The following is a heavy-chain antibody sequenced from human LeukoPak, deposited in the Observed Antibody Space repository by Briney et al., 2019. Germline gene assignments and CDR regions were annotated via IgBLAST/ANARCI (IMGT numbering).Heavy chain of an antibody. CDR3: ARDNNIVVVVAAYYMDV. D-gene: IGHD2-15*01. CDR1: GFTFSSDW. CDR2: IKQDGSEK. V-gene: IGHV3-7*01. J-gene: IGHJ6*03. Sequence: GGSLRLSCAASGFTFSSDWMSWVRQAPGKGLEWVANIKQDGSEKYYVDSVKGRFTISRDNAKNSLYLQMNSLRAEDTAVYYCARDNNIVVVVAAYYMDVWGKGTTVTVSS.